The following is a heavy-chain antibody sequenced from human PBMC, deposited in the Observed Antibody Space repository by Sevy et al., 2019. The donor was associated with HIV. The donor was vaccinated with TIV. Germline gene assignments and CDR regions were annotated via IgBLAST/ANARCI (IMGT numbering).Heavy chain of an antibody. CDR2: ISSSSSTI. CDR3: ERGGHSTYDFWSGYPWDYYYGMDV. D-gene: IGHD3-3*01. Sequence: GGSLRLSCAASGFTFSSYSMNWVRQAPGKGLEWVSYISSSSSTIYYADSVMGRFTISRDNVKNSLYLQMNSLRDEDMAVYYCERGGHSTYDFWSGYPWDYYYGMDVWGQGTTVTVSS. CDR1: GFTFSSYS. J-gene: IGHJ6*02. V-gene: IGHV3-48*02.